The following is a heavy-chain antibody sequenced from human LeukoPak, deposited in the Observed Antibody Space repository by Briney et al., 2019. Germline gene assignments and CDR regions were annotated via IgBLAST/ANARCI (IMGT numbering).Heavy chain of an antibody. CDR3: ALDSGSTLGYWFDP. CDR1: GYTLTELS. V-gene: IGHV1-24*01. CDR2: FDPEDGET. J-gene: IGHJ5*02. Sequence: ASVKVSCKVSGYTLTELSMHWVRRAPGKGLEWMGGFDPEDGETIYAQKFQGRVTMPEDTSTDTAYMELSSLRSEDTAVYYCALDSGSTLGYWFDPWGQGTLVTVSS. D-gene: IGHD1-26*01.